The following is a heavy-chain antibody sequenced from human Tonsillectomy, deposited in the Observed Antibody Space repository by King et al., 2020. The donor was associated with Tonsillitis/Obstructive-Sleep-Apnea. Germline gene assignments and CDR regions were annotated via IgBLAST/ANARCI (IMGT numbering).Heavy chain of an antibody. CDR1: GGTFSSYA. J-gene: IGHJ3*02. D-gene: IGHD2-2*01. Sequence: QLVQSGAEVKKPGSSVKVSCKASGGTFSSYAISWVRQAPGQGLEWMGGIIPIFGTANYAQKFQGRVTITADESTSTAYMELSSLRSEDTAVYYCARAEVDIVVVPAAIEAFDIWGQGPMVTVSS. CDR2: IIPIFGTA. V-gene: IGHV1-69*01. CDR3: ARAEVDIVVVPAAIEAFDI.